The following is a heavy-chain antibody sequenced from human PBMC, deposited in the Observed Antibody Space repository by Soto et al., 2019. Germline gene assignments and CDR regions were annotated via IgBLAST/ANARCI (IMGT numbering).Heavy chain of an antibody. Sequence: SETLSLTCTVSGGAIISGDYCFIWIREPPWNGLEWIGYIYYSGSTYYNPSLKSRVTISVDTSKNQFSLKLSSVTAADTAVYYCARGYYYYGMDVWGQGTTVTVSS. CDR1: GGAIISGDYC. CDR2: IYYSGST. CDR3: ARGYYYYGMDV. V-gene: IGHV4-30-4*01. J-gene: IGHJ6*02.